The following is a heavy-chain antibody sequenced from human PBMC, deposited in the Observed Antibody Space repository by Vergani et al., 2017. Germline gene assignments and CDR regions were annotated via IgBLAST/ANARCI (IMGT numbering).Heavy chain of an antibody. J-gene: IGHJ5*02. V-gene: IGHV4-39*01. Sequence: QLQLQESGPGLVKPSATLSLTCSVSGASIRSSNYYWGWIRQPPGKGLEWMASIYYSGSTYYNPSLKSRVTISVDTSKNPFSLKLSSVTAADTAVYFCATHSTVDWLVKLGWIDPWGQGILVTVSS. CDR3: ATHSTVDWLVKLGWIDP. D-gene: IGHD6-19*01. CDR2: IYYSGST. CDR1: GASIRSSNYY.